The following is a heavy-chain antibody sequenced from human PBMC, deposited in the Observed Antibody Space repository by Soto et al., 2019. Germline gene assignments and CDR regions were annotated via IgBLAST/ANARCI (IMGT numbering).Heavy chain of an antibody. Sequence: GGSLRLSCAASGFTFSSYALSWVRQAPGKGLEWVSAISGSGGSTYYADSVKGRFTISRDNAKNSLYLQMNSLRAEDTAVYYCARDYYAFWSGSISGTYGMDVWGQGTTVTVSS. CDR2: ISGSGGST. CDR1: GFTFSSYA. V-gene: IGHV3-23*01. J-gene: IGHJ6*02. CDR3: ARDYYAFWSGSISGTYGMDV. D-gene: IGHD3-3*01.